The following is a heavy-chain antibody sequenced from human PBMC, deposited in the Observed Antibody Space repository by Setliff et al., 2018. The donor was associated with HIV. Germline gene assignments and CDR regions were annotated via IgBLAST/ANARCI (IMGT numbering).Heavy chain of an antibody. CDR2: IYYSGST. Sequence: SETLSLTCTVSGGSISSHYWSWIRQPPGKGLEWIGYIYYSGSTNYNPSLKSRVTISVDTSKNQFSLKLSSVTAAEPAVYYCARHTIFGGNFDYWGQGTLVTVSS. CDR1: GGSISSHY. CDR3: ARHTIFGGNFDY. J-gene: IGHJ4*02. D-gene: IGHD3-3*01. V-gene: IGHV4-59*11.